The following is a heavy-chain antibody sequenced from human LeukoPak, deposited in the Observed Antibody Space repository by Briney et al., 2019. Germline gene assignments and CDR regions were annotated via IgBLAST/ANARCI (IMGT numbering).Heavy chain of an antibody. CDR2: IKQDGSEK. J-gene: IGHJ3*02. V-gene: IGHV3-7*05. CDR1: GITLSSYW. Sequence: PGGSLRLSCAGSGITLSSYWMSWIRQAPGKGLEWVGNIKQDGSEKYFVDSLRGRFTISRDNAKNSLFLQMSSLRAEDTAVYYCARVQGAFDMWGQGTMVTVSS. CDR3: ARVQGAFDM.